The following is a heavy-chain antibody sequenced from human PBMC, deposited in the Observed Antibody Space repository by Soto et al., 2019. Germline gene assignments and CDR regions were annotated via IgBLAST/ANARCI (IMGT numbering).Heavy chain of an antibody. CDR2: ISGSGGST. CDR3: AKVLGVPLLWFVESDPPEYFDY. J-gene: IGHJ4*02. CDR1: GFTFSSYA. V-gene: IGHV3-23*01. Sequence: GGSLRLSCAASGFTFSSYAMSWVRQAPGRGLEWVSAISGSGGSTYYADSVKGRFTISRDNSKNTLYLQMNSLRAEDTAVYYCAKVLGVPLLWFVESDPPEYFDYWGQGTLVTVSS. D-gene: IGHD3-10*01.